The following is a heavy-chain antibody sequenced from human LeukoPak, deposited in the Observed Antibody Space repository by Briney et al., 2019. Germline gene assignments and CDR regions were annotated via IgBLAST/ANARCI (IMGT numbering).Heavy chain of an antibody. J-gene: IGHJ4*02. CDR2: IRSKANSYAT. D-gene: IGHD6-19*01. Sequence: KVSCKASRYTFTGYYMHWVRQASGKGLEWVGRIRSKANSYATAYAASVKGRFTISRDDSKNTAYLQMNSLKTEDTAVYYCTSLLAVAEGFDYWGQGTLVTVSS. CDR1: RYTFTGYY. V-gene: IGHV3-73*01. CDR3: TSLLAVAEGFDY.